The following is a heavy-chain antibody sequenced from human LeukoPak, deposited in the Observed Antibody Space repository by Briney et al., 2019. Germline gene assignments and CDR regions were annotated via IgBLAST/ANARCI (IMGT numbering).Heavy chain of an antibody. Sequence: GGSLRLSCAASGFSVNSNHMKWVRQAPVKGLEWVSAIHIDGTTYYADSVKGRFIISRDNFRNTVFLQMNSLRAEDTAVCYCARDWPTIAAAGTIPEYFQHWGQGTLVTVSS. D-gene: IGHD6-13*01. CDR3: ARDWPTIAAAGTIPEYFQH. V-gene: IGHV3-66*01. J-gene: IGHJ1*01. CDR2: IHIDGTT. CDR1: GFSVNSNH.